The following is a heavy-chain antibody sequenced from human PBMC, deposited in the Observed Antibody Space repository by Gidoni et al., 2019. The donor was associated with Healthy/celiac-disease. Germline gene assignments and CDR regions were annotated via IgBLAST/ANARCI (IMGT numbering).Heavy chain of an antibody. CDR2: SNPIFGTA. V-gene: IGHV1-69*01. D-gene: IGHD3-16*02. CDR3: ARVKARGYDYIWGSYRWGFDY. Sequence: QVQLVQSGAEVKKPGSSVTVSCKASGGTFSSYAISGVRQAPGQGLEWMGGSNPIFGTANYGQKVQGRVTITADESTSTAYMELSSLRSEDTAVYYCARVKARGYDYIWGSYRWGFDYWGQGTLVTVSS. CDR1: GGTFSSYA. J-gene: IGHJ4*02.